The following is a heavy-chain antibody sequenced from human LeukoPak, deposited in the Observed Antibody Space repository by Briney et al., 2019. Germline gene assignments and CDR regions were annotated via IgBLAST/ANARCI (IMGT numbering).Heavy chain of an antibody. CDR2: ISWNSGNI. Sequence: GGSLRLSCAGSGLTFDDYAMHWVRQTPGKGLEWVSGISWNSGNIAYADFVGGRFTISRDNAKNSLSLQMNSLSDEDTAVYYCAKDAYGGATFFYYMDVWGKGTTVTVSS. V-gene: IGHV3-9*01. CDR3: AKDAYGGATFFYYMDV. D-gene: IGHD2/OR15-2a*01. J-gene: IGHJ6*03. CDR1: GLTFDDYA.